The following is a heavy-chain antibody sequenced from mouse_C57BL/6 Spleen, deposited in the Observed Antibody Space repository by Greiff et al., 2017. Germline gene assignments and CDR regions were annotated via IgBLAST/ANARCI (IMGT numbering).Heavy chain of an antibody. V-gene: IGHV1-82*01. D-gene: IGHD4-1*01. CDR3: AREELGRGGFAD. CDR2: IYPGDGDT. J-gene: IGHJ3*01. CDR1: GYAFSSSW. Sequence: QVQLQQSGPELVKPGASVKISCKASGYAFSSSWMNWVKQRPGKGLEWIGRIYPGDGDTNYNGKFKGKATLTADKSSSTAYMQLSSLTSEDSAVYFCAREELGRGGFADWGQGTLVTVSA.